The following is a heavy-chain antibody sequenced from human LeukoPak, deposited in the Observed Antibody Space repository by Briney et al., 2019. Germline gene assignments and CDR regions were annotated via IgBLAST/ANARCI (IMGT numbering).Heavy chain of an antibody. CDR1: GYTFTSYG. Sequence: GASVNVSCKASGYTFTSYGISWVRQAPGQGLEWMGWISAYNGNTNYAQKLQGRFAITTDTSTSTAYMEMRSLRSDDTAVYYCARDRVGAAGTWFDPWGQGTLVTVSS. D-gene: IGHD6-13*01. J-gene: IGHJ5*02. CDR2: ISAYNGNT. V-gene: IGHV1-18*01. CDR3: ARDRVGAAGTWFDP.